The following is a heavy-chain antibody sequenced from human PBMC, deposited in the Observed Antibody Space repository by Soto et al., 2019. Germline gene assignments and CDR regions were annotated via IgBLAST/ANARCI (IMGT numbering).Heavy chain of an antibody. CDR3: ARDLRGTAGPYYGMDV. V-gene: IGHV3-33*01. CDR2: IWYDGSNK. D-gene: IGHD6-13*01. J-gene: IGHJ6*02. CDR1: GFTFSSYG. Sequence: QVQLVESGGGVVQPGRSLRLSCAASGFTFSSYGMHWVRQAPGKGLEWVAVIWYDGSNKYYADSVKGRFTISRDNSKNXLYLQMNSLRAEDTAGYYCARDLRGTAGPYYGMDVWGQGTTVTVSS.